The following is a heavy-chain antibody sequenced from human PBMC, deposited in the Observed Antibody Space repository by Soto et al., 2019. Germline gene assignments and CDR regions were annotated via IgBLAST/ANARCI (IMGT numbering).Heavy chain of an antibody. J-gene: IGHJ4*02. D-gene: IGHD2-15*01. Sequence: GGTLRLSCAASGFTFSNAWMSWVRQAPGKGLEWVGRIKSKTDGGTTDYAAPVKGRFTISRDDSKNTLYLQMNSLKTEDTAVYYCPTDDTSQDIVVLRVVANCFAYWGQGTLVAASS. CDR1: GFTFSNAW. V-gene: IGHV3-15*01. CDR3: PTDDTSQDIVVLRVVANCFAY. CDR2: IKSKTDGGTT.